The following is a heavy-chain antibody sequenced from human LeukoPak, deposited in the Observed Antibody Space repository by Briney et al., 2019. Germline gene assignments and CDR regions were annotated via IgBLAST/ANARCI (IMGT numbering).Heavy chain of an antibody. CDR3: ARNRWMDY. Sequence: ASVKVSCKASVYTFTDYYMRWVRQAPGQGLEWMGWINPNSGTNYAQKFQGRVTMTRDTSISTAYMELTRLTSDDTAVYYCARNRWMDYWGQGTLVTVSS. CDR1: VYTFTDYY. J-gene: IGHJ4*02. CDR2: INPNSGT. V-gene: IGHV1-2*02. D-gene: IGHD1-1*01.